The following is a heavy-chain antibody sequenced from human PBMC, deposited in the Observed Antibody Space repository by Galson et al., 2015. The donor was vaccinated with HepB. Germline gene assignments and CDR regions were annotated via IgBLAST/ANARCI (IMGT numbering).Heavy chain of an antibody. V-gene: IGHV3-48*01. D-gene: IGHD4-17*01. J-gene: IGHJ2*01. CDR2: ISSSSSTI. CDR3: AREGDYGKHWYFDL. Sequence: SLRLSCAASGFTFSSYSMNWVRQAPGKGLEWVSYISSSSSTIYYADSVKGRFTISRDNAKNSLYLQMNSLRAEDTAVYYCAREGDYGKHWYFDLWGRGTLVTVSS. CDR1: GFTFSSYS.